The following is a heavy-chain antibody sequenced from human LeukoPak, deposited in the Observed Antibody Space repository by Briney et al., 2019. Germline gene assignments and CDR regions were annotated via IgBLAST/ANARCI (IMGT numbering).Heavy chain of an antibody. V-gene: IGHV3-48*04. D-gene: IGHD3-10*01. J-gene: IGHJ4*02. CDR1: GFTFSSYS. CDR3: ARDLEGWFGELFTLDY. CDR2: ISSSSSTI. Sequence: GGSLRLSCAASGFTFSSYSMNWVRQAPGKGLEWVSYISSSSSTIYYADSVKGRFTISRDNAKNSLYLQMNSLRAEDTAVYYCARDLEGWFGELFTLDYWGQGTLVTVSS.